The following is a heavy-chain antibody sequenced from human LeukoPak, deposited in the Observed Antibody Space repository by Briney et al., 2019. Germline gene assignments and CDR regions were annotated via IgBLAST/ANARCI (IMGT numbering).Heavy chain of an antibody. CDR3: AKDRCGGDCYSDAFDI. J-gene: IGHJ3*02. V-gene: IGHV3-30-3*01. CDR2: ISYDGSNK. Sequence: GRSLRLSCAASGFTFSSYAMHWVRQAPGKGLEWVAVISYDGSNKYYADSVKGRFTISRDNSKNTLYLQMNSLRAEDTAVYYCAKDRCGGDCYSDAFDIWGQGTMVTVSS. D-gene: IGHD2-21*01. CDR1: GFTFSSYA.